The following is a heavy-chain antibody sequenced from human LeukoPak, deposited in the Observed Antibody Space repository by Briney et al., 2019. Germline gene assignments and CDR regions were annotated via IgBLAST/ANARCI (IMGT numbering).Heavy chain of an antibody. J-gene: IGHJ4*02. D-gene: IGHD3-3*01. CDR2: INHSGST. CDR3: ARAPVLEWLLYDY. V-gene: IGHV4-34*01. Sequence: SETLSLTCAVYGGSFSGYYWSWIRQPPGKGLEWIGEINHSGSTNYNPSLKSRVTISVDTSKNQFSLKLSSVTAADTAVYYCARAPVLEWLLYDYWGQGTLVTVSS. CDR1: GGSFSGYY.